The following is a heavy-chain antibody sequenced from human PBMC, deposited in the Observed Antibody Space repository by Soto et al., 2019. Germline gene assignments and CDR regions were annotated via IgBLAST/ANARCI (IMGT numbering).Heavy chain of an antibody. J-gene: IGHJ4*02. CDR1: GYTFATSG. D-gene: IGHD3-22*01. CDR2: ISAYNGNT. Sequence: QVKLVQSGTEVKKPGASMKVSCKASGYTFATSGISWVRQAPGQGLEWMGWISAYNGNTNYEQKLQDRVTMTTDTSTSTAYLELRGLRSDDTAVYYCARAGHYYDSSGYANWGQGTLVTVSS. V-gene: IGHV1-18*01. CDR3: ARAGHYYDSSGYAN.